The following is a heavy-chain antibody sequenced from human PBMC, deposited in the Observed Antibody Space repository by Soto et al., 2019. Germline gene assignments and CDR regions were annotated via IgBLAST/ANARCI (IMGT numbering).Heavy chain of an antibody. J-gene: IGHJ4*02. Sequence: SATLSLTCAVDGGSFHGYYWSWIRQPRGPGLEWIGEINHSGSTNYNPYLKSRVTISVDTSKNQFSLKLSSVTAADTAVYYCARGNSVWPLPFGYWGQGTLVTVSS. CDR1: GGSFHGYY. D-gene: IGHD2-21*02. CDR2: INHSGST. CDR3: ARGNSVWPLPFGY. V-gene: IGHV4-34*01.